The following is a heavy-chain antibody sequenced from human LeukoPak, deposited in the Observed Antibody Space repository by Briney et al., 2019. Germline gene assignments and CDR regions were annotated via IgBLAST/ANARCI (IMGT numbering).Heavy chain of an antibody. J-gene: IGHJ4*02. CDR3: ARSLRKRGYFDY. Sequence: GGSLRLSCAASGFTFSSYGMHWVRQAPGKGLEWVAVIWYDGSNKYYADSVKGRFTISRDNSKNTLYLQMNSLRAEDTAVYYCARSLRKRGYFDYWGQGTLVTVSS. CDR1: GFTFSSYG. CDR2: IWYDGSNK. V-gene: IGHV3-33*01. D-gene: IGHD3-16*01.